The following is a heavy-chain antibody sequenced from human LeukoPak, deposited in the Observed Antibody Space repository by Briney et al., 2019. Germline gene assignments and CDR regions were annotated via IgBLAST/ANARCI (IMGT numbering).Heavy chain of an antibody. CDR2: ISGSGGST. CDR1: EFTFVRYA. D-gene: IGHD3-22*01. J-gene: IGHJ4*02. V-gene: IGHV3-23*01. Sequence: GGSLRLSCAASEFTFVRYAMNWVRQAPGKGLKWVSAISGSGGSTYYADSVKGRFTISRDNSKNTLYLQMNSLRAEDTAVYYCAKEEVGSYYYDSSGQIDYWGQGTLVTVSS. CDR3: AKEEVGSYYYDSSGQIDY.